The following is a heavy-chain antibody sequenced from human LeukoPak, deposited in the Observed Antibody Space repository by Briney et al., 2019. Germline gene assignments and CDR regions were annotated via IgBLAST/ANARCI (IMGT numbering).Heavy chain of an antibody. CDR1: GFAFCISA. J-gene: IGHJ4*02. D-gene: IGHD1-14*01. CDR3: AVLTLTEPKYFDF. V-gene: IGHV3-23*01. CDR2: IRDSGYNT. Sequence: GGSLRLSCAASGFAFCISAMGWVRQAPGKGLEWISSIRDSGYNTFYADSVKSRFTSSRDNYKSTLYLQMNSLRAEDTAVYYCAVLTLTEPKYFDFWGQGTLVTVSS.